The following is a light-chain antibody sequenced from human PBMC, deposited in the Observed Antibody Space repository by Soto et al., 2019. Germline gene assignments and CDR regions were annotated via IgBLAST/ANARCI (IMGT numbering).Light chain of an antibody. V-gene: IGLV2-14*01. Sequence: SALTQPASVSGSPGQSITISCTGTSSDVGGYNYVSWYQQYPGKAHKLMIYEVSNRPAGVSNRFSGSKSGNTASLNISGLQAEDEADYYCCSYAGSSTYVFGTGTKVTVL. CDR1: SSDVGGYNY. CDR2: EVS. CDR3: CSYAGSSTYV. J-gene: IGLJ1*01.